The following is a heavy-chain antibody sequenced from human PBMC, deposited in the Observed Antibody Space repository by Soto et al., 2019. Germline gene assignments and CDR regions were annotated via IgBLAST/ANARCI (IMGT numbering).Heavy chain of an antibody. CDR3: AVAVAGPTAIGY. J-gene: IGHJ4*02. Sequence: GGSLRLSCAASGFTFDDYAMHWVRQAPGKGLEWVSGISWNSGNIAYADSVKGRFTISRDNAKNTLYLQMNSLRAEDTAVYYCAVAVAGPTAIGYWGQGTLVTVSS. D-gene: IGHD6-19*01. CDR1: GFTFDDYA. CDR2: ISWNSGNI. V-gene: IGHV3-9*01.